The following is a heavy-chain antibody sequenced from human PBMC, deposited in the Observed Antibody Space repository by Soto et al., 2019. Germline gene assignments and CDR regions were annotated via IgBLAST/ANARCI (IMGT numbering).Heavy chain of an antibody. CDR3: AREDYGDYRRGYYFDY. CDR2: ISSSGSTI. V-gene: IGHV3-48*03. Sequence: GGSLRLSCAASGFTFSSYEMNWVRQAPGKGLEWVSYISSSGSTIYYADSVKGRFTISRDNAKNSLYLEMNSLRAEDTAVYYCAREDYGDYRRGYYFDYWGQGTLVTVSS. J-gene: IGHJ4*02. D-gene: IGHD4-17*01. CDR1: GFTFSSYE.